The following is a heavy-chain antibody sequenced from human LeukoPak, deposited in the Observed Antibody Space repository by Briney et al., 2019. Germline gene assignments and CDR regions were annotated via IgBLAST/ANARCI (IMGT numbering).Heavy chain of an antibody. J-gene: IGHJ4*02. CDR3: ARLDYYGSGSPFDF. Sequence: SETLSLTCTVSGGSISSYYGSWIRQPPGKGLEWIGYIYYSGSTNYNPSLKSRVTISVDTSRNQFSLKLSSVTAADTAVYYCARLDYYGSGSPFDFWGQGNLVTVSS. D-gene: IGHD3-10*01. V-gene: IGHV4-59*01. CDR2: IYYSGST. CDR1: GGSISSYY.